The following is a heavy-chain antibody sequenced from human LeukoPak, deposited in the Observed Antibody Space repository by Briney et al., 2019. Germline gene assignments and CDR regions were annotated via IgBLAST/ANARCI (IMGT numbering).Heavy chain of an antibody. V-gene: IGHV3-30-3*01. CDR2: ISYDGSNK. D-gene: IGHD5-18*01. CDR1: GFTFSSYA. Sequence: GGSLRLSCAASGFTFSSYAMHWVRQAPGKGVEGVAVISYDGSNKYYADSVKGGFTISRDNSKNTLYLQMHSLRAHDTAVYYCARPLPPTWIQQYYYGMDVWGQGTTVTVSS. CDR3: ARPLPPTWIQQYYYGMDV. J-gene: IGHJ6*02.